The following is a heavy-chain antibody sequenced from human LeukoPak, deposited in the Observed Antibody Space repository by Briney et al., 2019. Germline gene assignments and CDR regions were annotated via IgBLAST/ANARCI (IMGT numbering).Heavy chain of an antibody. V-gene: IGHV1-46*01. D-gene: IGHD3-22*01. CDR3: ARHSSGFSRFFDY. Sequence: GASVKVSCKASGYTFSNHYIHWVRQAPGQGLEWMGVINPSDASTNYAQKFPDRVTMTRDTSTTTVYMELSSLQSEDTAVYYCARHSSGFSRFFDYWGQGTLVTVSS. J-gene: IGHJ4*02. CDR2: INPSDAST. CDR1: GYTFSNHY.